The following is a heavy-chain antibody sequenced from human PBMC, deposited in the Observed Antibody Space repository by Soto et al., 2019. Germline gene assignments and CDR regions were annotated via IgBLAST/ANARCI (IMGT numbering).Heavy chain of an antibody. Sequence: GGSLRLSCAASGFTFSSYAMSWVRQAPGKGLEWVSAISGSGGSTYHADSVKGRFTISRDNSKNTLYLQMNSLRAEDTAVYYCARPPLDYSKGGPHEYYYMDVWGKGTTVTVSS. CDR1: GFTFSSYA. J-gene: IGHJ6*03. V-gene: IGHV3-23*01. CDR2: ISGSGGST. D-gene: IGHD4-4*01. CDR3: ARPPLDYSKGGPHEYYYMDV.